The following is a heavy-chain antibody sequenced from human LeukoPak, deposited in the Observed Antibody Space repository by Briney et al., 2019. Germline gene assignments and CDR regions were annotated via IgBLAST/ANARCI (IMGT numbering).Heavy chain of an antibody. CDR1: GFTFSSYG. CDR2: VSDDGSNK. J-gene: IGHJ4*02. V-gene: IGHV3-30*18. D-gene: IGHD5-12*01. CDR3: AKPRLRGGYLFDY. Sequence: PGRSLRLSCAASGFTFSSYGMHRVRQAPGKGLEWMAVVSDDGSNKYYEDSVRGRFTISRDNSKNTLYLQMSSLRDEDTAVYYCAKPRLRGGYLFDYWGQGTLVTVSS.